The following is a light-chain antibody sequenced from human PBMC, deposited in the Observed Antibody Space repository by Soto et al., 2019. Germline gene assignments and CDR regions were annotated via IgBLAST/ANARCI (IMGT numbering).Light chain of an antibody. CDR1: QYIRND. CDR2: AAS. CDR3: LQDYRYPLT. J-gene: IGKJ4*01. Sequence: ATQMTQSPSSLSAPVGDRVTITCRASQYIRNDLGWYKKKPGKAPRLLIYAASILQSGVPSRFSGSGSGTDFSLTTISLQPEDSATYYCLQDYRYPLTFGGGTKVEIK. V-gene: IGKV1-6*01.